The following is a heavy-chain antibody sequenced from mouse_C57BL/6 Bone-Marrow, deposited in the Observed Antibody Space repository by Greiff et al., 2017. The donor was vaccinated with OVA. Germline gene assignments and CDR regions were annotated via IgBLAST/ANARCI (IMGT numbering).Heavy chain of an antibody. CDR1: GYTFTSYW. CDR2: IDPNSGGT. V-gene: IGHV1-72*01. D-gene: IGHD2-10*01. J-gene: IGHJ4*01. CDR3: ARILLELAMDY. Sequence: QVQLQQPGAELVKPGASVKLSCKASGYTFTSYWMHWVKQRPGRGLEWIGRIDPNSGGTKYNEQFKSKATLTVDKPSSTAYMQLSSLTSEDSAFYYCARILLELAMDYWGQGTSVTVSS.